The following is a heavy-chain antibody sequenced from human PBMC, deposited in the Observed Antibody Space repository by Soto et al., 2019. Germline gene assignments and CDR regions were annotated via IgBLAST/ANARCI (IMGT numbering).Heavy chain of an antibody. CDR2: ISWDGGST. Sequence: EVQLVESGGVVVQPGASLRLSCAASGFTFDDYTMHWVRQAPGKGLEWVSLISWDGGSTYYADSVKGRFTISRDNSKNSLYLQMNSLRTEDTALYYCAKDRGYSYGFDYWGQGTLVTGSS. J-gene: IGHJ4*02. CDR3: AKDRGYSYGFDY. CDR1: GFTFDDYT. D-gene: IGHD5-18*01. V-gene: IGHV3-43*01.